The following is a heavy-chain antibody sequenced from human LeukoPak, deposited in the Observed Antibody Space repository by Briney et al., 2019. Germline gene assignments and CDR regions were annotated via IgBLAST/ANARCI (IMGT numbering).Heavy chain of an antibody. CDR1: GFTFSSYS. Sequence: GGSLRLSCAASGFTFSSYSMSWVRQAPGKGLEWVSYISRSSSTIYYADSVKGRFTISRDNAKNSLYLQMDSPSAEDTAFYYCARAGYSSSWYLYWGQGTLVTVSS. CDR3: ARAGYSSSWYLY. J-gene: IGHJ4*02. CDR2: ISRSSSTI. D-gene: IGHD6-13*01. V-gene: IGHV3-48*01.